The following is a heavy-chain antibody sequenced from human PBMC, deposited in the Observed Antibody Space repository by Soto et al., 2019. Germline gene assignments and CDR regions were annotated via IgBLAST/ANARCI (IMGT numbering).Heavy chain of an antibody. J-gene: IGHJ4*02. Sequence: EAQLVESGGDLVQPRGSLRLSCAASGFTFRNLAMTWVRQAPGKGLEWVSGISGSGRMTYYAHSVKGRFTVSRDNSKNSLYLQMDSLRAEDTAVYYCSKEDEDSVNEPIPGDCWGQGTVVTVSS. V-gene: IGHV3-23*04. CDR3: SKEDEDSVNEPIPGDC. D-gene: IGHD5-12*01. CDR1: GFTFRNLA. CDR2: ISGSGRMT.